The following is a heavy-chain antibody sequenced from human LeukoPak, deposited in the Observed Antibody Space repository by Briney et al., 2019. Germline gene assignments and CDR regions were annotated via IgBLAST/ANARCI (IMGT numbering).Heavy chain of an antibody. Sequence: GGSLRLSCAASGFTVSSNYMSWVRQAPGKGLEWVSVIYSGGSTYYADSVKGRFTISRDNSKNTLYLQMNSLRAEDTAVYYCAKVDSSGWYPPAFQHWGQGTLVTVSS. V-gene: IGHV3-66*01. CDR3: AKVDSSGWYPPAFQH. CDR2: IYSGGST. CDR1: GFTVSSNY. D-gene: IGHD6-19*01. J-gene: IGHJ1*01.